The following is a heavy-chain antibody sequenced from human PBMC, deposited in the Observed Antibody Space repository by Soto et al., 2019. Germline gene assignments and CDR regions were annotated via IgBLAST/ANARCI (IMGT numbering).Heavy chain of an antibody. J-gene: IGHJ6*02. CDR1: GGSISSSSYY. V-gene: IGHV4-39*01. CDR3: ARHSLGYSSSWSITDYYYGMDV. CDR2: IYYSGST. D-gene: IGHD6-13*01. Sequence: QLQLQESGPGLVKPSETLSLTCTVSGGSISSSSYYWGWIRQPPGKGLEWIGSIYYSGSTYYNPSLKSRVTISVDTSKNQFSLKLSSVTAADTAVYYCARHSLGYSSSWSITDYYYGMDVWGQGTTVTVSS.